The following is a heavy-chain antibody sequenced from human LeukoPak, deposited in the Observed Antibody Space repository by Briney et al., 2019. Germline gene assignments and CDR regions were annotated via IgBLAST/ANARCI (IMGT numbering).Heavy chain of an antibody. D-gene: IGHD2-8*01. J-gene: IGHJ6*03. CDR2: IYYSGST. CDR3: ARFNGYYYYYMDV. CDR1: GFTFSSYA. Sequence: PGGSLRLSCAASGFTFSSYAMSWVRQPPGKGLEWIGYIYYSGSTNYNPSLKSRVTISVDTSKNQFSLKLSSVIAADTAVYYCARFNGYYYYYMDVWGKGTTVTVSS. V-gene: IGHV4-59*01.